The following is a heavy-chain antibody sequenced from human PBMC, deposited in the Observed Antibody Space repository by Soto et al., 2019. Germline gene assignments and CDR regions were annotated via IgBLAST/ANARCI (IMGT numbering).Heavy chain of an antibody. J-gene: IGHJ6*02. Sequence: QVQMVESGGGVVQPGRSLRLSCAASGFSFENYGMHWVRQAPGRGLEWVAIIWYDGSLQYYAAAVKGRFTISRENSKNTLYLEMNTLRAEDTAVYYCANLWGDGYNLVKDYNGMDVWGQGTTVIVSS. CDR1: GFSFENYG. V-gene: IGHV3-33*06. D-gene: IGHD5-12*01. CDR2: IWYDGSLQ. CDR3: ANLWGDGYNLVKDYNGMDV.